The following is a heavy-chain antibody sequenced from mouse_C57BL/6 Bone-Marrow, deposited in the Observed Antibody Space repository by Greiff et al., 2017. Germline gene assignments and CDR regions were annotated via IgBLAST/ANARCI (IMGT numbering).Heavy chain of an antibody. J-gene: IGHJ4*01. CDR1: GFSFNTYA. CDR2: IRSKSNNYAT. CDR3: VGRGIYDGYYDAMDY. Sequence: DVMLVESGGGLVQPKGSLKLSCAASGFSFNTYAMNWVRQAPGKGLEWVDRIRSKSNNYATYYADSVKDRFTISRDDSESMLYLQKNNLKTENTAMYYYVGRGIYDGYYDAMDYWGQGTSVTVSS. V-gene: IGHV10-1*01. D-gene: IGHD2-3*01.